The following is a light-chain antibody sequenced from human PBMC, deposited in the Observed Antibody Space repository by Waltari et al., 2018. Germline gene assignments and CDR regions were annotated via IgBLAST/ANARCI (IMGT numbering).Light chain of an antibody. V-gene: IGLV1-40*01. J-gene: IGLJ2*01. Sequence: QSVLTQPPSVSGAPGQRVTISCTWSSPNLGGYYVQWYQQLPGTAPKLLIYENNKRPSGVSDRFSGSQSGTSASLTITGLQSEDEADYYCQSYDSSLSVLFGGGTRLTVL. CDR3: QSYDSSLSVL. CDR1: SPNLGGYY. CDR2: ENN.